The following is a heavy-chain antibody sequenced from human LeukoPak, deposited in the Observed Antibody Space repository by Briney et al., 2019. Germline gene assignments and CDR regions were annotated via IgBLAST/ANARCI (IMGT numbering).Heavy chain of an antibody. D-gene: IGHD6-19*01. V-gene: IGHV1-2*02. Sequence: ASVKVSCKASGYTFTGYYMHWVRQTPGQGLEWMGWINPNSGGTNYAQKFQGRVTMTRDTSISTAYMELSRLRSDDTVVYYCARAPYSSGWYINYWGQGTLVTVSS. CDR2: INPNSGGT. CDR3: ARAPYSSGWYINY. J-gene: IGHJ4*02. CDR1: GYTFTGYY.